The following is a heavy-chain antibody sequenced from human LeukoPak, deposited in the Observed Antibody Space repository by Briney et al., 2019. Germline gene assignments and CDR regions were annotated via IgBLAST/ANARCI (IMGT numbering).Heavy chain of an antibody. D-gene: IGHD5-12*01. J-gene: IGHJ5*02. CDR2: IKADGGEK. CDR1: GFTFSTYW. Sequence: GGSLRLSCAASGFTFSTYWMDWFRQTPGKGLEWVAKIKADGGEKDHVASVKGRFTISRDNAKNSLYLQMNSLRVEDTAVYYCARDYEHDGRSPFDPWGQGTLVTVSS. V-gene: IGHV3-7*01. CDR3: ARDYEHDGRSPFDP.